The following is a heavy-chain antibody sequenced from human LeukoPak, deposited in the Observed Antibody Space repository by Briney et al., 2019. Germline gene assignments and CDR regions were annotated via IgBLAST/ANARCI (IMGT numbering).Heavy chain of an antibody. CDR2: ISGSGGST. CDR3: AKLRAPTKVRGRYYFDY. Sequence: GGSLRLSCAASGFTFSSYAMSWVRQAPGKGLEWVSAISGSGGSTYYADSVKGRFTISRDNSKNTLYLQMNSLRAEDTAVYYCAKLRAPTKVRGRYYFDYWGQGTLVTVPS. D-gene: IGHD3-10*01. J-gene: IGHJ4*02. CDR1: GFTFSSYA. V-gene: IGHV3-23*01.